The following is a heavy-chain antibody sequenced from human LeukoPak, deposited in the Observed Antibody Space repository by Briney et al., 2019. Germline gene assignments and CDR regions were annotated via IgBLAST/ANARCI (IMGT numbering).Heavy chain of an antibody. CDR1: GYNFSNYW. CDR3: AKLIAVAGNDYFDY. D-gene: IGHD6-19*01. V-gene: IGHV5-51*01. CDR2: IYPGDSDT. J-gene: IGHJ4*02. Sequence: GESLKISCQGSGYNFSNYWIGWVRQMPGKGLEWMGIIYPGDSDTRYGPSFQGQVTISADKSISTAFLQWSSLKASDTAMYFCAKLIAVAGNDYFDYWGQGTLVTVSS.